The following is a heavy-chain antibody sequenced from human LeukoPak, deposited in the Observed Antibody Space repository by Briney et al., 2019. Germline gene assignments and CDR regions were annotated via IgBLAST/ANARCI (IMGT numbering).Heavy chain of an antibody. J-gene: IGHJ3*02. V-gene: IGHV3-7*01. D-gene: IGHD4-23*01. Sequence: GGSLRLSCAASGFTFSSYWMSWVRQAPGKGLEWVANIKQDGSEKYYVDSVKGRFTISRDNAKNSLYLQMNSLRAEDTAVYYCARDPRYGGNPLDIWGQGTMVTVSS. CDR3: ARDPRYGGNPLDI. CDR2: IKQDGSEK. CDR1: GFTFSSYW.